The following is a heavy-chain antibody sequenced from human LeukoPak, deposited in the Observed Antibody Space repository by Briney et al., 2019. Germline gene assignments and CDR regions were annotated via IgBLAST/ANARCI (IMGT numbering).Heavy chain of an antibody. Sequence: VASVKVSCKVSGYTLTELSIHWVRQAPGKGLEWMGGFDPEDGETIYAQKFQGRVTMTEDTSTDTAYMELSSLRSEDTAVYYCATNPYSSSWYGDNWFDPWGQGTLVTVSS. CDR3: ATNPYSSSWYGDNWFDP. J-gene: IGHJ5*02. D-gene: IGHD6-13*01. CDR2: FDPEDGET. V-gene: IGHV1-24*01. CDR1: GYTLTELS.